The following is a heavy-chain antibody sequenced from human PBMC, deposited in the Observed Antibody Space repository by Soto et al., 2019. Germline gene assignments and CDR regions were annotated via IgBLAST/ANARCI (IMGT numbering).Heavy chain of an antibody. CDR3: ANASDLAAFDH. V-gene: IGHV3-21*01. Sequence: EVQLVESGGGLVKPGGALRLSCAASGFTFSTYSMNWVCQAPGKGLEWVSSISRSSSYIYYADSVKGRFTISKDNSKSSLYLQMNSLRAEDTAVYYCANASDLAAFDHWGQGTLVTVSS. J-gene: IGHJ4*02. D-gene: IGHD2-15*01. CDR2: ISRSSSYI. CDR1: GFTFSTYS.